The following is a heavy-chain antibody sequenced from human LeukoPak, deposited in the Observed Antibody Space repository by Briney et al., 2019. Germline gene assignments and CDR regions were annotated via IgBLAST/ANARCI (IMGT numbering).Heavy chain of an antibody. J-gene: IGHJ3*02. D-gene: IGHD5-24*01. V-gene: IGHV2-5*02. CDR1: GFSLSTSGMG. CDR3: AHSRDGYNPNDAFDI. Sequence: KRSGPTLVKPTQTLTLTCTFSGFSLSTSGMGVGWIRQPPGKALESLALIYWDDDKRYSPSLKSRLTITKDTSKNQVALTMTNMDPVDTATYYCAHSRDGYNPNDAFDIWGQGTMVTVSS. CDR2: IYWDDDK.